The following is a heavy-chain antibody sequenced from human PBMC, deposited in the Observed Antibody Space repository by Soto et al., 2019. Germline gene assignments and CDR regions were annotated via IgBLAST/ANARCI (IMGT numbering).Heavy chain of an antibody. CDR1: GGSISSYY. J-gene: IGHJ6*02. Sequence: SETLSLTCTVSGGSISSYYWSWIRQPPGKGLEWIGYIYYSGSTNYNPSLKSRVTISVDTSKNQFSLKLSSVTAADTAVYYCARDQRYYDFWSGSTPYYYYGMDVWGQGTTVTV. V-gene: IGHV4-59*01. D-gene: IGHD3-3*01. CDR2: IYYSGST. CDR3: ARDQRYYDFWSGSTPYYYYGMDV.